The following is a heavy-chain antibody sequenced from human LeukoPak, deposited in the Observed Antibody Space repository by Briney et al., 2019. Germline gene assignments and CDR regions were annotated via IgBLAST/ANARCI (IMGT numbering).Heavy chain of an antibody. Sequence: PGRSLRLSCAASGFTFDDYAMHWVRQAPGKGLEWVSGISWNSGSVDYADSVKGRFTISKDNAKNSLYLQMNSLRAEDTAVYYCAREGRFPPQWLHDGFDPWGQGTLVTVSS. J-gene: IGHJ5*02. CDR3: AREGRFPPQWLHDGFDP. V-gene: IGHV3-9*01. D-gene: IGHD6-19*01. CDR1: GFTFDDYA. CDR2: ISWNSGSV.